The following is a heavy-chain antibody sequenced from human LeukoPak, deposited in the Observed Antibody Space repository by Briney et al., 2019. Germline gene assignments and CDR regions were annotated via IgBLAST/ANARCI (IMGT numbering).Heavy chain of an antibody. V-gene: IGHV4-39*07. Sequence: SETLSLTCTVSGGSISSSSYYWGWIRQPPGKGLEWIVSIYYSGSTNYNPSLKSRVTISVDTSKNQFSLKLSSVTAADTAVYYCARETSQKGAHYMDVWGKGTTVTISS. J-gene: IGHJ6*03. CDR2: IYYSGST. CDR1: GGSISSSSYY. D-gene: IGHD3-16*01. CDR3: ARETSQKGAHYMDV.